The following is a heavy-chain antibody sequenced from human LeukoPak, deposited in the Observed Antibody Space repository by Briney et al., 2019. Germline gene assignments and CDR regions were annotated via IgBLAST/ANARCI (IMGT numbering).Heavy chain of an antibody. J-gene: IGHJ6*03. CDR1: GFTFSNYA. Sequence: PGGSLRLSCAASGFTFSNYAMSWVRQAPGKGLEWVSSISDSGGSTYYADSVKGRFTISRDNAKNSLYLQMHSLRAEDTAVYYCARVLSSGRFLYYYSYMDVWGKGTTVTISS. CDR3: ARVLSSGRFLYYYSYMDV. D-gene: IGHD3-10*01. CDR2: ISDSGGST. V-gene: IGHV3-23*01.